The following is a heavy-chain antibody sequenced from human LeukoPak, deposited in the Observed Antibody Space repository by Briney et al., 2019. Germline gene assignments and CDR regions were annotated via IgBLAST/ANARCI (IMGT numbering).Heavy chain of an antibody. CDR3: ARGFYSPHY. CDR1: GGSISSDY. J-gene: IGHJ4*02. Sequence: SETLSLTCTVSGGSISSDYWGWIRQPPGKGLEWIGYIYYSGTTYYNPSLKSRVTMSVDTSKNQFSLRLSSLTDADTAFYYCARGFYSPHYWGQGTRVIVSS. D-gene: IGHD4-11*01. V-gene: IGHV4-59*01. CDR2: IYYSGTT.